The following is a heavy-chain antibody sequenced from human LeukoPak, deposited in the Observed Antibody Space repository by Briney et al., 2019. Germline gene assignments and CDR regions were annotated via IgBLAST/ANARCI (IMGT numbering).Heavy chain of an antibody. D-gene: IGHD2-21*02. V-gene: IGHV4-59*12. J-gene: IGHJ6*02. CDR2: IYYSGST. Sequence: SETLSLTCTVSGGSISSYYWSWIRQPPGKGLEWIGYIYYSGSTNYNPSLKSRVTISVDTSKNQFSLKLSSVTAADTAVYYCARDLAYCGGDCYSPDHYYYYGMDVWGQGTTVTVSS. CDR3: ARDLAYCGGDCYSPDHYYYYGMDV. CDR1: GGSISSYY.